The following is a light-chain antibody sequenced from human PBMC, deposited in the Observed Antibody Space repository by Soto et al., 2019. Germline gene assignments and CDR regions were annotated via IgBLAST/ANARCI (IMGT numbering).Light chain of an antibody. CDR1: QSVNTY. Sequence: ETVLTQSPATLSLSPGERATLSCRASQSVNTYLGWYQQRPGQAPILLIYDASNRATGIPARFSGSGSGTDFTLTISSLEPEDFAVYYCQQRSSWPLTFGGGTKVDIK. CDR3: QQRSSWPLT. V-gene: IGKV3-11*01. J-gene: IGKJ4*01. CDR2: DAS.